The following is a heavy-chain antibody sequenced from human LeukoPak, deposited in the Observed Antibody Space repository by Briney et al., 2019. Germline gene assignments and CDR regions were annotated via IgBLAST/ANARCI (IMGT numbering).Heavy chain of an antibody. CDR2: ILNDGSQE. J-gene: IGHJ3*02. CDR1: GFTFSSYG. D-gene: IGHD3-16*01. Sequence: PGRSLRLSCAASGFTFSSYGMHWVGQAPGKGLEWVAVILNDGSQEKYADSVKGRFTISRDNSKNTLFLQMNSLTAEDTAVYYCARDDALGDNALDIWGQGTMVTVSS. V-gene: IGHV3-33*01. CDR3: ARDDALGDNALDI.